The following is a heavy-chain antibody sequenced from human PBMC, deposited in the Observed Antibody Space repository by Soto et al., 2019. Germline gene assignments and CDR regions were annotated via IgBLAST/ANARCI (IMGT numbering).Heavy chain of an antibody. Sequence: PGESLKISCEASGYSFTDNWIGWVRQMPGKGLEWMGMVLPHDSEARVSPSLQGQVPISAEKSTNPANLQWTSLRAADTAFFYCARRVGTGTNPAYFPYGGQEPLVPVSS. J-gene: IGHJ4*02. CDR1: GYSFTDNW. CDR2: VLPHDSEA. CDR3: ARRVGTGTNPAYFPY. D-gene: IGHD3-10*01. V-gene: IGHV5-51*01.